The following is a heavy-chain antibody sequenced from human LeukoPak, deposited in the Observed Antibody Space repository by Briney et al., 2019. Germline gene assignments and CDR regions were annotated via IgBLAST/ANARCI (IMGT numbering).Heavy chain of an antibody. CDR1: GFTFSNYW. J-gene: IGHJ3*02. Sequence: PGGSLRLSCAASGFTFSNYWMSWVRRAPGKGLEWVANIKQDGSEKYNVDSVKGRFTISRDNAKNSLYLQMNSLRAEDTAVYYCARGSWHYYFDTIDIWGQGTMVTVSS. CDR2: IKQDGSEK. D-gene: IGHD3-22*01. CDR3: ARGSWHYYFDTIDI. V-gene: IGHV3-7*01.